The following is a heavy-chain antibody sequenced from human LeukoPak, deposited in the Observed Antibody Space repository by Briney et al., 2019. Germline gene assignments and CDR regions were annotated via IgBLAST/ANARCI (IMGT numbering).Heavy chain of an antibody. J-gene: IGHJ5*02. CDR3: ARDRPPYYYDSSGYYP. CDR1: GGTFSSYT. CDR2: IIPILGIA. D-gene: IGHD3-22*01. Sequence: SVKVSFKASGGTFSSYTISWVRQAPGQGLEWLGRIIPILGIANYAQKFQGRVTITADKSTSTAYMELSSLRSEDTAVYYCARDRPPYYYDSSGYYPWGQGTLVTVSS. V-gene: IGHV1-69*02.